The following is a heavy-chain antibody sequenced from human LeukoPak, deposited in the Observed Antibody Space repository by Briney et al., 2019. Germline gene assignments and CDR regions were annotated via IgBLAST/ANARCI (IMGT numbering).Heavy chain of an antibody. J-gene: IGHJ3*02. CDR2: INHSGST. CDR3: AGGREPLPAFDI. CDR1: GGSFSGYY. V-gene: IGHV4-34*01. D-gene: IGHD1-26*01. Sequence: SETLSLTCAVYGGSFSGYYWSWIRQPPGKGLEWIGEINHSGSTNYNPSLKSRVTISVDTSKNQFSLKLSSVTAADTALYYCAGGREPLPAFDIGGQGTMVTVS.